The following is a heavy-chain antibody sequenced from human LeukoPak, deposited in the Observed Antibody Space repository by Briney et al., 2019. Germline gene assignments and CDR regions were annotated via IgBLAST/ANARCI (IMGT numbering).Heavy chain of an antibody. V-gene: IGHV3-23*01. Sequence: GSLRLSCAASGFTFSSYAMSWVRQAPGKGLEWVSAISGSGGSTYYADSVKGRFTISRDNSKTTLYLQMNSLRAEDTAVYYCAKGGVLWFGESRFDYWGQGTLVTVSS. CDR1: GFTFSSYA. J-gene: IGHJ4*02. CDR3: AKGGVLWFGESRFDY. CDR2: ISGSGGST. D-gene: IGHD3-10*01.